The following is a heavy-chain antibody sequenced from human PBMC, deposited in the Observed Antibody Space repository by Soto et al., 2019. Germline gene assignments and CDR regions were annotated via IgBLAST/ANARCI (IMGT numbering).Heavy chain of an antibody. CDR1: GFTFSSYG. CDR2: ISYDGSNK. Sequence: GGSLRLSCAASGFTFSSYGMHWVRQAPGKGLEWVAVISYDGSNKYYADSVKGRFTISRDNSKNTLYLQMNSLRAEDTAVYYCAKDHSAYCGGDCPFDYWGQGTLVTVSS. D-gene: IGHD2-21*02. V-gene: IGHV3-30*18. J-gene: IGHJ4*02. CDR3: AKDHSAYCGGDCPFDY.